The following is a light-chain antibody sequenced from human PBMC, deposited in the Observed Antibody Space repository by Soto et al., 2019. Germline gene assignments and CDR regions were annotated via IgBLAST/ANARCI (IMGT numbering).Light chain of an antibody. V-gene: IGKV2-28*01. J-gene: IGKJ4*01. CDR1: QSLLHSNGYNY. CDR2: LGS. Sequence: DIVMTQSPLSLPVTPGEPASISCRSSQSLLHSNGYNYLDWYLQRLGQSPQLLIYLGSNQASGVPYRFSGSGSGTDFTLKISRVEAEDVGVYYCMQALQTLLTFGGVTKVEIK. CDR3: MQALQTLLT.